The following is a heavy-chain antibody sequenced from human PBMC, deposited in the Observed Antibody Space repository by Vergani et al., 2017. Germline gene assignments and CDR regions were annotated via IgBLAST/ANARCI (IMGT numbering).Heavy chain of an antibody. V-gene: IGHV1-46*01. CDR2: INPSGGST. CDR3: ARDPLYGDYSAYYYGMDV. J-gene: IGHJ6*02. Sequence: QVQLVQSGAEVKKPGASVKVSCKASGYTFTSYYMHWVRQAPGQGLEWMGIINPSGGSTSYAQKFQGRVTMTRDTSTSTVYMELSRLRSDDTAVYYCARDPLYGDYSAYYYGMDVWGQGTTVTVSS. D-gene: IGHD4-17*01. CDR1: GYTFTSYY.